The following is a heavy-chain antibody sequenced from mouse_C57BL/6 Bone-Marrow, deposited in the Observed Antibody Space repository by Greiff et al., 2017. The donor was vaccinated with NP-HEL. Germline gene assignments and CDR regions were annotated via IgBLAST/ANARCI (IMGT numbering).Heavy chain of an antibody. CDR2: IDPKSGGT. D-gene: IGHD1-1*01. Sequence: QVQLQQPGAELVKPGASVKLSCKASGYTFTSYWMHWVKQRPGRGLEWIGRIDPKSGGTKYNEKFKSKATLTVDKPSSTAYMQLSSLTSEDSAVYYCARKDYYGSTFDYWGQGTTLTVSS. J-gene: IGHJ2*01. V-gene: IGHV1-72*01. CDR3: ARKDYYGSTFDY. CDR1: GYTFTSYW.